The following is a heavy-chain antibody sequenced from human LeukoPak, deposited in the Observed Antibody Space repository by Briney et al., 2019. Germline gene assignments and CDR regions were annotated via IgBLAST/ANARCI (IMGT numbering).Heavy chain of an antibody. CDR2: ISWNSGSI. CDR3: AKDIGYDSSGYFDY. D-gene: IGHD3-22*01. Sequence: PGGSLRLSCAASGFTFDDYAMHWVRQAPGKGLVWVSGISWNSGSIGYADSVKGRFTISRDNAKNSLYLQMNSLRAEDMALYYCAKDIGYDSSGYFDYWGQGTLVTVSS. CDR1: GFTFDDYA. V-gene: IGHV3-9*03. J-gene: IGHJ4*02.